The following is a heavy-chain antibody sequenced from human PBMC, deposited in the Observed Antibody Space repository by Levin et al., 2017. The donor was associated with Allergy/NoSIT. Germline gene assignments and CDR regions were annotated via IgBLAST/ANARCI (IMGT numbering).Heavy chain of an antibody. CDR1: GFTFSSYG. V-gene: IGHV3-30*18. Sequence: GGSLRLSCAASGFTFSSYGMHWVRQAPGKGLEWVAVISYDGSNKYYADSVKGRFTISRDNSKNTLYLQMNSLRAEDTAVYYCAKDERHLVYFFDYWGQGTLVTVSS. J-gene: IGHJ4*02. D-gene: IGHD6-13*01. CDR3: AKDERHLVYFFDY. CDR2: ISYDGSNK.